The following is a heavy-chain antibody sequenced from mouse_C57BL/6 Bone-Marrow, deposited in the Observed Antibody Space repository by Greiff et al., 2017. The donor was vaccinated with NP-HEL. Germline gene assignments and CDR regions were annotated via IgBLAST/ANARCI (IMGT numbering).Heavy chain of an antibody. J-gene: IGHJ1*03. CDR1: GFNIKDYY. Sequence: VQLQQSGAELVKPGASVKLSCTASGFNIKDYYMHWVKQRTEQGLEWIGRIDPADGDTKYAPNFQGKATLTADTSSNTAYLQLSSLTSEDTAVSYYAFRYFDVWGTGTTVTVSA. V-gene: IGHV14-2*01. CDR3: AFRYFDV. CDR2: IDPADGDT.